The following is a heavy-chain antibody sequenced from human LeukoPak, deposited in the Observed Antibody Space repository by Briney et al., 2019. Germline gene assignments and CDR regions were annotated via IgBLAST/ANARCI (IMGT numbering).Heavy chain of an antibody. J-gene: IGHJ6*03. Sequence: GESLKISCKASGYTFTRYWIGWVRQVPGKGLEWMGIIYPGDSDTTYSPSFRGQVTISADRSSSIIYLQWSSLKASDTAMYYCAREGNTRHYMDVWGKGTTVSVS. CDR1: GYTFTRYW. D-gene: IGHD2-15*01. CDR3: AREGNTRHYMDV. V-gene: IGHV5-51*01. CDR2: IYPGDSDT.